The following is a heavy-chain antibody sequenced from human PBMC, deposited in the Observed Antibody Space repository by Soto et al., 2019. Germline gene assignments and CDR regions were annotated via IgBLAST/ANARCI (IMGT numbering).Heavy chain of an antibody. CDR3: EQRRGNGGWPFDY. CDR1: GFSLSSRGVG. J-gene: IGHJ4*02. V-gene: IGHV2-5*02. Sequence: QITLKESGPTLVKPTQTLTLTCTVSGFSLSSRGVGVGWIRQPPGKALEWLALIYLDDDKRYRTSLRSRLTIIKATAKTQVVLTMTNMDPVDTATYYREQRRGNGGWPFDYWGQGTLVTVSS. D-gene: IGHD6-19*01. CDR2: IYLDDDK.